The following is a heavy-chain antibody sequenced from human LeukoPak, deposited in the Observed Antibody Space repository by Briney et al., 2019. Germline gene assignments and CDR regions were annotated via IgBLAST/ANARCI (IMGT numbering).Heavy chain of an antibody. CDR3: ARASFNLVVAAKIYYFGY. D-gene: IGHD2-15*01. CDR2: INPSGGST. CDR1: GYTFTSYY. V-gene: IGHV1-46*01. J-gene: IGHJ4*02. Sequence: GASVKVSCKASGYTFTSYYMHWVRQAPGQGLEWMGIINPSGGSTSYAQKFQGRVTMTRDTSTSTVYMELSSLRSEDTAVYYCARASFNLVVAAKIYYFGYWGQGTLVTVSS.